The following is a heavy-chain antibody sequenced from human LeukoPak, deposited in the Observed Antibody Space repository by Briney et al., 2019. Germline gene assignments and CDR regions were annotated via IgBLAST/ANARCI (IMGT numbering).Heavy chain of an antibody. CDR1: GGTFSSYA. V-gene: IGHV1-69*05. D-gene: IGHD4-17*01. CDR3: ARGKVGYGPKVDY. J-gene: IGHJ4*02. CDR2: IIPIFGTA. Sequence: SVKVSCKASGGTFSSYAISWVRQAPGQGLEWMGRIIPIFGTANYAQKFQGRVTMTRNTSISTAYMELSSLRSEDTAVYYCARGKVGYGPKVDYWGQGTLVTVSS.